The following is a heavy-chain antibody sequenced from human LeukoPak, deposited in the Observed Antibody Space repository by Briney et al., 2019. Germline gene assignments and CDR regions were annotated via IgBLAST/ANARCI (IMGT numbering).Heavy chain of an antibody. CDR3: ARDRGYTQDY. V-gene: IGHV3-74*01. J-gene: IGHJ4*02. Sequence: GGSLRLSCVASGFTFSSFWMHWVRQGPGKGLVWVSRINSGGSETTYADSVKGRFTISRDNAKNTLYLQMNSLRAEDTAVYYCARDRGYTQDYWGQGTLVTVSS. D-gene: IGHD5-12*01. CDR2: INSGGSET. CDR1: GFTFSSFW.